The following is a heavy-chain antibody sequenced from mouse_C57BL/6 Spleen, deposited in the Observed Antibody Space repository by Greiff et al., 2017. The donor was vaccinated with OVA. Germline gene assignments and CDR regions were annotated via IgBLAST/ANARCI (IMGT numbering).Heavy chain of an antibody. V-gene: IGHV1-52*01. CDR3: AGDYGSSFGFAD. CDR1: GYTFTSYW. CDR2: IDPSDSET. D-gene: IGHD1-1*01. Sequence: QVQLQQPGAELVRPGSSVKLSCKASGYTFTSYWMHWVKQRPIQGLEWIGNIDPSDSETHYNQKFKDKATLTVDKSSSTAYMQLSSLTSEDSAVYYCAGDYGSSFGFADWGQGTLVTVSA. J-gene: IGHJ3*01.